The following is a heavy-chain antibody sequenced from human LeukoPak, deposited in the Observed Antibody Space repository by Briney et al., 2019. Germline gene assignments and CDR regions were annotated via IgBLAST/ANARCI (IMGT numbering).Heavy chain of an antibody. CDR1: GGSISSYY. CDR2: IYYSGTT. CDR3: ARRGPYCGGNSYTYWYIDL. V-gene: IGHV4-59*01. J-gene: IGHJ2*01. D-gene: IGHD2-21*02. Sequence: PSETLSLTCTVSGGSISSYYWNWVRQPPGKGLEWIGYIYYSGTTNYNSSLKSRVSISGDTSKNQFSLKLSSLTAADTAVYYSARRGPYCGGNSYTYWYIDLSGRGTLVTVSS.